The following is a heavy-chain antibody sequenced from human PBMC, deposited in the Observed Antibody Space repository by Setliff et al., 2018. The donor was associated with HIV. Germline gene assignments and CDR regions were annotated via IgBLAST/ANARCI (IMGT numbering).Heavy chain of an antibody. CDR3: ARGEQQLVRNAFDI. CDR2: IYYSGNT. Sequence: SETLSPTCSVSGGSISSSRYYWGWIRQPPGKGLEWIGSIYYSGNTYYNPSLKSRVTISVDTSKNQFSLRLSSVTAADTAVYYCARGEQQLVRNAFDIWGQGTMVTVSS. J-gene: IGHJ3*02. D-gene: IGHD6-13*01. V-gene: IGHV4-39*07. CDR1: GGSISSSRYY.